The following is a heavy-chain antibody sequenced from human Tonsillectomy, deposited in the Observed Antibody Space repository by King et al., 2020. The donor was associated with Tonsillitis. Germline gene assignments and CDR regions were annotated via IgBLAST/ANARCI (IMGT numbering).Heavy chain of an antibody. D-gene: IGHD5-12*01. V-gene: IGHV3-74*01. CDR1: GFTLSSYW. CDR3: AREDVDIVPIGLRG. Sequence: VQLVESGGGLVQPGGSLRLSCAASGFTLSSYWMHWVRQAPGKGLVWVSRINSDGSTTSYADSVKGRFTISRDNAKNTLYLQINSLRAEDTAVYFCAREDVDIVPIGLRGWGQGALVTVS. CDR2: INSDGSTT. J-gene: IGHJ4*02.